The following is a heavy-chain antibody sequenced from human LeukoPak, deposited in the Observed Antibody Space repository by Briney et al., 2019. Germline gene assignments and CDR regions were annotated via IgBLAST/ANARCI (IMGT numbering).Heavy chain of an antibody. Sequence: PGGSLRLSCAASGFTLSSHWMGWVRQAPGKGLEWVANIKQDGSETYYVDSVKGRFTISRDNAKNSLYLQMNSLGVDDTAVYYCARDIRIAAPGEFDYWGQGTLVTVSS. J-gene: IGHJ4*02. CDR3: ARDIRIAAPGEFDY. CDR1: GFTLSSHW. CDR2: IKQDGSET. D-gene: IGHD6-13*01. V-gene: IGHV3-7*01.